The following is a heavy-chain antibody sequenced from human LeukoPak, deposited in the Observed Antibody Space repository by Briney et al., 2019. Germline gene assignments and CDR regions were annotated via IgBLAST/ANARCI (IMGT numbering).Heavy chain of an antibody. CDR2: ISASETSI. CDR3: ATYSSGHDAFDI. J-gene: IGHJ3*02. Sequence: PGGSLRLSCAASGFTFSLYNMNWVRQAPGKGLEWVSQISASETSIKYADSVRGRFTISRDNVKNSLYLQMNSLRAEDTAVYYCATYSSGHDAFDIWGQGTMVTVSS. CDR1: GFTFSLYN. V-gene: IGHV3-48*01. D-gene: IGHD6-19*01.